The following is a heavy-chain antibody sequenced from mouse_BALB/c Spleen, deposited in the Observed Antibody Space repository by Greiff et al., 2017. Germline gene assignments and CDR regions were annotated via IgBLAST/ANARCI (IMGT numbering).Heavy chain of an antibody. CDR2: ISSGSSTI. CDR3: ARSRTGTIAY. CDR1: GFTFSSFG. V-gene: IGHV5-17*02. D-gene: IGHD4-1*01. Sequence: EVQLVESGGGLVQPGGSRKLSCAASGFTFSSFGMHWVRQAPEKGLEWVAYISSGSSTIYYADTVKGRFTISRDNPKNTLFLQMTSLRSEDTAMYYCARSRTGTIAYWGQGTLVTVSA. J-gene: IGHJ3*01.